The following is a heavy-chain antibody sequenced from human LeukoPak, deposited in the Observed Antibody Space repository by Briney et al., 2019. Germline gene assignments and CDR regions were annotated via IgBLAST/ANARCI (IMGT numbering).Heavy chain of an antibody. D-gene: IGHD5-18*01. J-gene: IGHJ4*02. CDR1: EYTFTSYS. Sequence: ASAKVSCKASEYTFTSYSMNWVRQAPGQGLEWMGWINTKTGNPAYAQGFTGRFVFSLDTSVSTAYLQISSLKVEDTAVYYCAQDTSTDVFTYWGQGTLVTVSS. CDR2: INTKTGNP. CDR3: AQDTSTDVFTY. V-gene: IGHV7-4-1*02.